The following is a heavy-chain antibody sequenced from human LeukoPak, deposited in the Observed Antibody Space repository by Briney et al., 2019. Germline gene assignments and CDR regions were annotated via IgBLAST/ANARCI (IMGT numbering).Heavy chain of an antibody. CDR2: IIPIFGTA. Sequence: SVKVSCKASGGTFSSYTISWVRQAPGQGLEWMGRIIPIFGTANYAQKFQGRVTITTDESTSTAYMELSSLRSEDTAVYYCAREPDTYYYGSGSFGLTVDYWGQGTLVTVSS. J-gene: IGHJ4*02. V-gene: IGHV1-69*05. D-gene: IGHD3-10*01. CDR3: AREPDTYYYGSGSFGLTVDY. CDR1: GGTFSSYT.